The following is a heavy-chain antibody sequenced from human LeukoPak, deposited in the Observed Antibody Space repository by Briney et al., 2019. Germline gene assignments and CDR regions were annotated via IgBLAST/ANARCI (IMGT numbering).Heavy chain of an antibody. CDR2: IYPGDSDT. CDR3: PRREPGITAAATCFDY. V-gene: IGHV5-51*01. D-gene: IGHD6-13*01. CDR1: GYRFTSYW. J-gene: IGHJ4*02. Sequence: GESLKISCKGSGYRFTSYWIGWVRQMPGKGLEWMGIIYPGDSDTRYSPSFQGQVTISADKSISTAYLQWSSLKVSDTAMYYCPRREPGITAAATCFDYWGQGTLVTVSS.